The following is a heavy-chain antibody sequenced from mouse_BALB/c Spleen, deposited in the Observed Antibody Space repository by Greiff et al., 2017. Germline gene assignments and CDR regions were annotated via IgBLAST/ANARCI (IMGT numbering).Heavy chain of an antibody. D-gene: IGHD1-1*01. CDR3: ARGLREVFYYAMDY. CDR1: GFTFSSFG. CDR2: ISSGSSTI. Sequence: EVHLVESGGGLVQPGGSRKLSCAASGFTFSSFGMHWVRQAPEKGLEWVAYISSGSSTIYYADTVKGRFTISRDNPKNTLFLQMTSLRSEDTAMYYCARGLREVFYYAMDYWGQGTSVTVSS. J-gene: IGHJ4*01. V-gene: IGHV5-17*02.